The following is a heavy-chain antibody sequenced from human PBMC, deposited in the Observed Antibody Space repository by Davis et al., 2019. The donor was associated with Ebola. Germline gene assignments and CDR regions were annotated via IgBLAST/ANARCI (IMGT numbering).Heavy chain of an antibody. V-gene: IGHV1-8*02. D-gene: IGHD6-6*01. Sequence: ASVKVSCKTSGYTFTTYDIHWVRQATGQGLEWMGWMNSNTGKTAYAQKFQGRITIARDTSISTTYMELSSLGSEDTAVYYCARVYRQLVHALGYWGQGTLVTVSS. CDR2: MNSNTGKT. CDR3: ARVYRQLVHALGY. J-gene: IGHJ4*02. CDR1: GYTFTTYD.